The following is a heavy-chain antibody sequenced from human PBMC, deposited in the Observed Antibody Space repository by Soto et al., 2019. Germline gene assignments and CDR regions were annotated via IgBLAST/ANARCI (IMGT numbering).Heavy chain of an antibody. D-gene: IGHD2-15*01. Sequence: PSETLSLTCAVYGGSFSGYYWSWIRQPPGKGLEWIGEINHSGSTNYNPSLKSRVTISLDTSKNQFSLKLSSVTAADTAVYYCARGVLGYYLDYWGQGTLVTVSS. CDR2: INHSGST. V-gene: IGHV4-34*01. CDR3: ARGVLGYYLDY. CDR1: GGSFSGYY. J-gene: IGHJ4*02.